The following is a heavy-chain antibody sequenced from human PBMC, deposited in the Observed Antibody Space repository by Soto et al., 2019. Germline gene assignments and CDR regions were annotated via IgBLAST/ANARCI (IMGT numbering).Heavy chain of an antibody. D-gene: IGHD3-3*01. Sequence: ASVKVSCKASGYTFTIYYMHWVRQAPGQGLEWMGIINPSGGSTSYAQKFQGRVTMTRDTSTSTVYMELSSLRSEDTAVYYCARDHYDFWSGYSVYYYYYMDVWGKGTTVTVSS. V-gene: IGHV1-46*03. CDR3: ARDHYDFWSGYSVYYYYYMDV. J-gene: IGHJ6*03. CDR2: INPSGGST. CDR1: GYTFTIYY.